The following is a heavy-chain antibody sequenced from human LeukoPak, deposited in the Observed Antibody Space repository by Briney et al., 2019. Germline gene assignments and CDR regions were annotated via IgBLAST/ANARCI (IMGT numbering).Heavy chain of an antibody. CDR1: GGSISSYY. J-gene: IGHJ3*02. CDR3: ARGVAAMVRGVIGDAFDI. CDR2: IYYSGST. D-gene: IGHD3-10*01. Sequence: SETLSLTCTVSGGSISSYYWSWIRQPPGKGLEWIGYIYYSGSTNYNPSLKSRVTISVDTSKNQFSLKLSSVTAADTAVYYCARGVAAMVRGVIGDAFDIWGQGTMVTVSS. V-gene: IGHV4-59*01.